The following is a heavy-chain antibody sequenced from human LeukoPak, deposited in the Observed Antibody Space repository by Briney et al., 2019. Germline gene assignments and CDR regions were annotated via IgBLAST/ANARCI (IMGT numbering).Heavy chain of an antibody. D-gene: IGHD1-26*01. V-gene: IGHV3-23*01. Sequence: GGTLRLSCAASGFSFRSYGMSWVRQAPGKGLEWVSAISGSGGSTYYADSVKGRFTISRDNSKNTLYLQMNSLRAEGTAVYYCAKSNVGSGPGTGWGQGTLVTVSS. CDR2: ISGSGGST. J-gene: IGHJ4*02. CDR1: GFSFRSYG. CDR3: AKSNVGSGPGTG.